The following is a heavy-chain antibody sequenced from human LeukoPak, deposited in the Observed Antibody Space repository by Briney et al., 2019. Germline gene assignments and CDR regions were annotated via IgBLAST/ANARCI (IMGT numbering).Heavy chain of an antibody. CDR1: GGSISSSSYY. CDR3: ARHGMPKVLWFGEPGGSFDP. J-gene: IGHJ5*02. Sequence: PSETLSLTCTVSGGSISSSSYYWGWIRQPPGKGLEWIGSIYYSGSTYYNPSLKSRVTISVDTSKNQFSLKLSSVTAADTAVYYCARHGMPKVLWFGEPGGSFDPWGQGTLVTVSS. V-gene: IGHV4-39*01. CDR2: IYYSGST. D-gene: IGHD3-10*01.